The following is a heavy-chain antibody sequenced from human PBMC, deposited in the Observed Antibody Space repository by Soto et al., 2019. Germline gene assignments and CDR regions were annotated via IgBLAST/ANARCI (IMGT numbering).Heavy chain of an antibody. J-gene: IGHJ6*03. V-gene: IGHV4-34*01. Sequence: AEPLSLTCAVYGRSFSGYYWSWIRQPPGKGLEWIGEINHSGSTNYNPSLKSRVTISVDTSKNQFSLKLSSVTAADTAVYYCARVIAAAGNYYYYYMDVWGKGTTVT. CDR3: ARVIAAAGNYYYYYMDV. CDR2: INHSGST. CDR1: GRSFSGYY. D-gene: IGHD6-13*01.